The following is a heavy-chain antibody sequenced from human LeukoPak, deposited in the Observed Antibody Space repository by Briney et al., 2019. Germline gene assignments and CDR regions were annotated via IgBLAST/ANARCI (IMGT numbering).Heavy chain of an antibody. CDR1: GFTFSTYG. V-gene: IGHV3-23*01. D-gene: IGHD6-19*01. CDR3: AKLVAVAGRNY. Sequence: GGALRLSCGASGFTFSTYGMSWVRQAPGKGLEWVSAISGSGGNTYYADSVKGRFTISRDNSKNTLYLQMNSLRAEDTAVYYCAKLVAVAGRNYWGQGTLVTVSS. CDR2: ISGSGGNT. J-gene: IGHJ4*02.